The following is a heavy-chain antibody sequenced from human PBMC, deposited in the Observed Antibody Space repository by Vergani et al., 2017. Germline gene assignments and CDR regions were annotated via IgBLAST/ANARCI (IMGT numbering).Heavy chain of an antibody. V-gene: IGHV3-48*01. CDR1: GFTFSSYS. D-gene: IGHD3-22*01. CDR2: ISSSSSTI. Sequence: EVQLVESGGGLVQPGGSLRLSCAASGFTFSSYSMNWVRQAPGKGLEWVSYISSSSSTIYYADSVKGRFTISRDNAKNSLYLQMNSLRAEDTAVYYCASRSGYSDYWGQGTLVTVSS. J-gene: IGHJ4*02. CDR3: ASRSGYSDY.